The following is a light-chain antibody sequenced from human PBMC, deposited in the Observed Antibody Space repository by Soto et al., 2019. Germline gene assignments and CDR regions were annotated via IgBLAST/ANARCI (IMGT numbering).Light chain of an antibody. CDR2: EVN. CDR1: SSDVGGYKY. Sequence: QSVLTQPASVSRSPGQSITISCTGTSSDVGGYKYVSWYQQNPGKAPKLMIYEVNNRPSGVSNRFSGSKSGNTASLTISGLQAEDEADYYCSSYTSSSTVVFGGGTKVTVL. V-gene: IGLV2-14*01. CDR3: SSYTSSSTVV. J-gene: IGLJ2*01.